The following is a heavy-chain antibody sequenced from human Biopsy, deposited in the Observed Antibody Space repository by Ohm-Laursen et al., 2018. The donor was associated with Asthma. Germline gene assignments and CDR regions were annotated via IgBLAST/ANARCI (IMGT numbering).Heavy chain of an antibody. CDR3: AKDRDYDILTGPPGFDY. D-gene: IGHD3-9*01. CDR2: ISGSGGST. J-gene: IGHJ4*02. Sequence: LSLTCAASGFTFSSYAMSWVRQAPVKGLEWVSAISGSGGSTYYADSVKGRFTISRDNSKNTLYLQMNSLRAEDTAVYYCAKDRDYDILTGPPGFDYWGQGTLVTVSS. CDR1: GFTFSSYA. V-gene: IGHV3-23*01.